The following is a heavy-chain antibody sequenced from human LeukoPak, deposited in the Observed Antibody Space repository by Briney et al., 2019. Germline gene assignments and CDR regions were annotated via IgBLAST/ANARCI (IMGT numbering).Heavy chain of an antibody. CDR2: TSQSGDT. CDR3: ATNVGKTFDY. Sequence: SETLSLTCAVSGDSVSNSHWWNWVRQPPGKGLEWIGETSQSGDTKYNPSLKSRVTISLDNSKSQFSLKLTSVTAADSAIYYCATNVGKTFDYWGQGVLVTVSS. CDR1: GDSVSNSHW. J-gene: IGHJ4*02. D-gene: IGHD7-27*01. V-gene: IGHV4-4*02.